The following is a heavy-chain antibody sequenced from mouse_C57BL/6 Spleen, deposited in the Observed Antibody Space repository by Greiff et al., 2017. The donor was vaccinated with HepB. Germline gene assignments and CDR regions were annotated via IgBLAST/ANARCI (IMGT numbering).Heavy chain of an antibody. J-gene: IGHJ2*01. CDR1: GFSLTSYA. Sequence: VKLMESGPGLVAPSQSLSITCTVSGFSLTSYAISWVRQPPGKGLEWLGVIWTGGGTNYNSALKSRLSISKDNSKSQVFLKMNSLQTDDTARYYCARNRDTTVVASPYFDYWGQGTTLTVSS. D-gene: IGHD1-1*01. CDR2: IWTGGGT. V-gene: IGHV2-9-1*01. CDR3: ARNRDTTVVASPYFDY.